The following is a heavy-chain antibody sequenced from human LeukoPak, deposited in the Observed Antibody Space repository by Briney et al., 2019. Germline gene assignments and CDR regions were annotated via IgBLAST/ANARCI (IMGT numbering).Heavy chain of an antibody. V-gene: IGHV4-38-2*02. CDR1: GYSISTGYY. CDR3: ARHVRRGTSVTTPYLEY. D-gene: IGHD3-16*01. CDR2: FYHGGST. Sequence: PSETLSLTCTVSGYSISTGYYWDWIRPPPGKGLEWIGTFYHGGSTYYNPSLKSRVTISVDTSKNQFSLRLTSVTAADTSVYFCARHVRRGTSVTTPYLEYWGQGALVTVSS. J-gene: IGHJ4*02.